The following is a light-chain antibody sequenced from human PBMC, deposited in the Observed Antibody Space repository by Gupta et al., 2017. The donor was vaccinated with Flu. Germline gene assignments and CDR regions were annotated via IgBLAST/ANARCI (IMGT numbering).Light chain of an antibody. CDR1: ISDIGNYDY. Sequence: SVTISCTGSISDIGNYDYVSWYQQHPGRAPKLVIYGVTERPSGVPERFSGSQSGETASLTISGLQAEDEASYYCCSYAGTFTFVFGGGTKLTVL. CDR3: CSYAGTFTFV. CDR2: GVT. V-gene: IGLV2-11*03. J-gene: IGLJ2*01.